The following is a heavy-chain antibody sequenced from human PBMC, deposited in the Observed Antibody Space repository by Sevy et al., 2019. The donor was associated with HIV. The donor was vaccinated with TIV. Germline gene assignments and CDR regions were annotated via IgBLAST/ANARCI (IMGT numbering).Heavy chain of an antibody. D-gene: IGHD3-16*01. V-gene: IGHV3-30*18. J-gene: IGHJ6*02. CDR2: ISYDGSYR. CDR1: GFTFGTYD. Sequence: GGSLRLSCAASGFTFGTYDKHWVRQAPGKGLEWVAIISYDGSYRYYADSVRGRFSMSRDNSKNTMYLQMSGLLIEDTAVYYCAKNRPPGGSLFSRHGMDVWGRGTTVTVSS. CDR3: AKNRPPGGSLFSRHGMDV.